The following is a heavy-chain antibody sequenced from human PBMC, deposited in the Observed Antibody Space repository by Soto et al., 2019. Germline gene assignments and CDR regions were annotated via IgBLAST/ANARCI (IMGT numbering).Heavy chain of an antibody. J-gene: IGHJ4*02. CDR3: VNAISSTPSYHY. CDR2: LSGSGGST. CDR1: GFTFSSYA. D-gene: IGHD2-2*02. V-gene: IGHV3-23*01. Sequence: GGSLRLSCAASGFTFSSYAMSWVRQAPGKGLEWVSALSGSGGSTYYADSVKGRFTISRDNSKNTLYLQMNSLSAEDTAVYYCVNAISSTPSYHYFGQGTLVTVSS.